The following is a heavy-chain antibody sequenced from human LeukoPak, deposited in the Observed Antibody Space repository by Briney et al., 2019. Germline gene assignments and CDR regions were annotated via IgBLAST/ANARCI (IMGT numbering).Heavy chain of an antibody. V-gene: IGHV4-59*08. D-gene: IGHD2-21*01. CDR2: IYYSGST. CDR1: GGSISSYY. J-gene: IGHJ6*02. CDR3: ARRGRATAQDNYYYYYGMDV. Sequence: SETLSLTCTVSGGSISSYYWSWIRQPPGKGLEWIGYIYYSGSTNYNPSLKSRVTISVDTSKNQFSLKLSSVTAADTAVYYCARRGRATAQDNYYYYYGMDVWGQGTTVTVSS.